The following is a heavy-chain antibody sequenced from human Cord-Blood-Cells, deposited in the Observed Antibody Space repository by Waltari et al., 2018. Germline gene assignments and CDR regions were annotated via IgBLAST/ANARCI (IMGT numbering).Heavy chain of an antibody. CDR1: GGSFSGYC. J-gene: IGHJ5*02. D-gene: IGHD2-8*02. V-gene: IGHV4-34*01. CDR2: INHSEST. CDR3: ARRVWVVYARLSFGWFDP. Sequence: QVHLQPWGGGLLKSSATLFLTFAVCGGSFSGYCWRWFRQPPGRGLEWIGEINHSESTNYNPSLKSRVTISVDTSKNQFSLKLSSVTAADTAVYYCARRVWVVYARLSFGWFDPWGQGTLVTVSS.